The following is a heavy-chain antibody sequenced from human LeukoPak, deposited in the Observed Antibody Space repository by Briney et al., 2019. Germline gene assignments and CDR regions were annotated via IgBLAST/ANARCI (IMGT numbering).Heavy chain of an antibody. CDR3: ARQMNYDILTGYYTERGSLDY. CDR1: GYSFTSYW. V-gene: IGHV5-51*01. CDR2: IYPGDSDT. J-gene: IGHJ4*02. Sequence: GESLKISCNGSGYSFTSYWSGWLRQMPGKGLEWMGIIYPGDSDTRYSPSFQGQVTISADKSISTAYLQWSSLKASDTAMYYCARQMNYDILTGYYTERGSLDYWGQGTLVTVSS. D-gene: IGHD3-9*01.